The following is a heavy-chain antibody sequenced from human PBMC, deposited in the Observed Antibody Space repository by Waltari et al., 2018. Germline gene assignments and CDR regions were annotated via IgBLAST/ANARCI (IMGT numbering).Heavy chain of an antibody. CDR1: GLPFRIYA. J-gene: IGHJ2*01. V-gene: IGHV3-23*01. D-gene: IGHD3-10*01. CDR3: AKGSGSNWYFDL. CDR2: MSGSGGST. Sequence: EVQLLESGGGLVQSGGSLRLSCAASGLPFRIYAMSWLRQAAGKGLEWVSAMSGSGGSTDYADSVKGRFTIARDNSKNTLYLQMNSLRAEDTAVYYCAKGSGSNWYFDLWGRGTLVTVSS.